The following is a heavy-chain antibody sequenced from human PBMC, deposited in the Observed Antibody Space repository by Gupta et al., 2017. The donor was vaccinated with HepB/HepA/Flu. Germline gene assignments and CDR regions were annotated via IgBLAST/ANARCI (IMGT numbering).Heavy chain of an antibody. Sequence: EVQMVESGGGLVQPGGSLKVSCAASGFTFSDHYMDWVSQAPGKGREWVGRIRNKGNGYSTEYAAPVKGRFTISRDDSKNLLYLVMNSLKIEDTAVYYCTRAGIWDYFHHYYGMDVWGRGTTVTVSS. V-gene: IGHV3-72*01. CDR3: TRAGIWDYFHHYYGMDV. CDR2: IRNKGNGYST. D-gene: IGHD3-10*02. CDR1: GFTFSDHY. J-gene: IGHJ6*02.